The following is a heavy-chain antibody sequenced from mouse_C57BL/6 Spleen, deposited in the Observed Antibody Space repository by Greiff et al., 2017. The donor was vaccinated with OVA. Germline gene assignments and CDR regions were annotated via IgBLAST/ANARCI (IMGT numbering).Heavy chain of an antibody. D-gene: IGHD2-2*01. Sequence: QVQLQQSGAELVRPGSSVKLSCKASGYTFTSYWMHWVKQRPIQGLEWIGNIDPSDSETHYNQKFKDKATLTVDKSSSTAYMQLSSLTSEDSAVYYCARSTMVTSWFAYWGQGTLVTVSA. V-gene: IGHV1-52*01. CDR1: GYTFTSYW. CDR3: ARSTMVTSWFAY. J-gene: IGHJ3*01. CDR2: IDPSDSET.